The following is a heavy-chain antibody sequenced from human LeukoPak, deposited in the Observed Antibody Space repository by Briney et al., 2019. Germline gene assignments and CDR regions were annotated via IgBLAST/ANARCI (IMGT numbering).Heavy chain of an antibody. CDR3: ARDSGWGNYRSVDYFDY. Sequence: ASMKVSCKASGYAFIGYYIHWVRQAPGQGLEWLGSIFPNTGDTRYAQKFQGRVTMTRDTSISTASMEPRRLKSDDSAVYYCARDSGWGNYRSVDYFDYWGQGTLVTVSS. D-gene: IGHD3-16*02. CDR1: GYAFIGYY. CDR2: IFPNTGDT. V-gene: IGHV1-2*02. J-gene: IGHJ4*02.